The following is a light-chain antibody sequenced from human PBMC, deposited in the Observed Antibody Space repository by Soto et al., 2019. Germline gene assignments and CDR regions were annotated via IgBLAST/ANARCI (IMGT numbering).Light chain of an antibody. CDR2: EVS. CDR1: SSDVGSYNY. Sequence: QSALTQPASVSGSPGQSITISCTGTSSDVGSYNYVSWYQQHPGKAPKLMIYEVSNRPSGVSDRFSGSKSGNTASLTISGLQAEDEADYYCCSYAGSYTLWVFGGGTKLTVL. J-gene: IGLJ3*02. V-gene: IGLV2-14*01. CDR3: CSYAGSYTLWV.